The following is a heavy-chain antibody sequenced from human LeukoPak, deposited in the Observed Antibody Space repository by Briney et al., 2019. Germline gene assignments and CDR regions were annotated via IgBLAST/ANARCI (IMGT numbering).Heavy chain of an antibody. V-gene: IGHV3-48*03. J-gene: IGHJ6*04. CDR2: ISSSGSTI. CDR1: GFTFSSYE. D-gene: IGHD3-10*02. Sequence: PGGSLRPSCAASGFTFSSYEMNWVRQAPGKGLEWVSYISSSGSTIYYADSVKGRFTISRDNATNSLYLQMNSLRAEDTAVYYCAELGITMIGGVWGKGTTVTISS. CDR3: AELGITMIGGV.